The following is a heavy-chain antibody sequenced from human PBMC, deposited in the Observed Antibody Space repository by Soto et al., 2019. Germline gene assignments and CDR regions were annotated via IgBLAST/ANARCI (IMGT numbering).Heavy chain of an antibody. Sequence: QVQLVQSGAEVKKPGSSVKVSCKASGGTFSSYAISWVRQAPGQGLEWMGGIIPIFGTANYAQKFQGRVTITADESTGTAYMELSSLRSEDTAVYYCARDHIVVVVAATPGRTGYYYGMDVWGQGTTVTVSS. CDR2: IIPIFGTA. J-gene: IGHJ6*02. V-gene: IGHV1-69*12. D-gene: IGHD2-15*01. CDR1: GGTFSSYA. CDR3: ARDHIVVVVAATPGRTGYYYGMDV.